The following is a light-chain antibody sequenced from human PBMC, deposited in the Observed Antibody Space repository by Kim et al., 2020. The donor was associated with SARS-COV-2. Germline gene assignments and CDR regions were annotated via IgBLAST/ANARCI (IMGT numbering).Light chain of an antibody. CDR3: KSRGTSGNVV. Sequence: VAWGPNVRTTSRGNSRRSYYATWYQQKPGQAPVLVIYGKNNRPSGIPDRFSGSSAGNTASLTITGAQAEDEADYYCKSRGTSGNVVFGGGTQLTVL. CDR2: GKN. J-gene: IGLJ2*01. V-gene: IGLV3-19*01. CDR1: SRRSYY.